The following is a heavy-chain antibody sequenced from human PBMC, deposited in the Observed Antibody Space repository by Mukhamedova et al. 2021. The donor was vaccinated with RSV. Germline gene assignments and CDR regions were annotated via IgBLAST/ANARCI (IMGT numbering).Heavy chain of an antibody. CDR3: ARRTGDAAVDY. V-gene: IGHV5-51*01. CDR2: IYPGDSDT. J-gene: IGHJ4*02. D-gene: IGHD7-27*01. Sequence: QMPGKGLEWMGIIYPGDSDTRCSPSFQGQVTISADKSISTAYLQWSSLKASDTAMYYCARRTGDAAVDYWGQGTLVTVSS.